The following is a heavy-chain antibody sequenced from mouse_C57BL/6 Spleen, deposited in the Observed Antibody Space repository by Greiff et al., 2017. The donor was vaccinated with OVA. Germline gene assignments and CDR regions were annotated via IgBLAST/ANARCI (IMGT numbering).Heavy chain of an antibody. D-gene: IGHD2-5*01. CDR1: GYTFTSYW. J-gene: IGHJ3*01. CDR3: ARYSTLAWFAY. V-gene: IGHV1-55*01. CDR2: VYPGSGST. Sequence: QVQLQQPGAELVKPGASVKMSCKASGYTFTSYWITWVKQRPGQGLEWIGDVYPGSGSTNYNEKFKSKATLTVDTSSRPAYTQLSSLTSEDSAVYYCARYSTLAWFAYWGQGTLVTVSA.